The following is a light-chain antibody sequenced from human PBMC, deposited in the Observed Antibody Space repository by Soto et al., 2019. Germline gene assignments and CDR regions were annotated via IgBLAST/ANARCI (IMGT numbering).Light chain of an antibody. J-gene: IGKJ4*01. CDR2: GAS. V-gene: IGKV3-15*01. CDR3: QQYTSRPLT. Sequence: EIVMTQSSATLSVSPGDRATLSCRASQSVSSNLAWYQQKPGQAPRLLIYGASTRATGIPARFSGSGSGTEFTLAISSLQSEDFAVYYCQQYTSRPLTFGGGTKVEI. CDR1: QSVSSN.